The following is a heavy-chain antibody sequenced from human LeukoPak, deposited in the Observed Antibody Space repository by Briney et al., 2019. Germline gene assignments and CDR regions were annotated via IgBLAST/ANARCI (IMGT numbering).Heavy chain of an antibody. CDR1: GFTFSSYA. J-gene: IGHJ4*02. CDR3: ARDPRGALYYFDY. V-gene: IGHV3-30*04. D-gene: IGHD1-26*01. CDR2: ISYDGSNK. Sequence: AGGSLRLSCAASGFTFSSYAMHWVRQAPGKGLEWVAVISYDGSNKYYADSVKGRFTISRDNSKNTLYLQMNSLRAEDTAVYYCARDPRGALYYFDYWGQGTLVTVSS.